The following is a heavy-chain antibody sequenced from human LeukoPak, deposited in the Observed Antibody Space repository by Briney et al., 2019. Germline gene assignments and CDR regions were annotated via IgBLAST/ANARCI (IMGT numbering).Heavy chain of an antibody. V-gene: IGHV5-51*01. CDR2: IYPGGSET. CDR3: ARASRDGYNQNFDH. D-gene: IGHD5-24*01. CDR1: GYSFSSYW. J-gene: IGHJ4*02. Sequence: GESLKISCKGLGYSFSSYWNAWVRQRPGKGLEWMGIIYPGGSETRYEPSFQGQVTISADMSTSTAYLQWSSLRASDTAMYYCARASRDGYNQNFDHWGQGTLVTVSS.